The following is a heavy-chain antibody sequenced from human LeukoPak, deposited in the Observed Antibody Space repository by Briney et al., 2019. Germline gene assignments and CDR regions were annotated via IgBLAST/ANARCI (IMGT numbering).Heavy chain of an antibody. CDR2: IFHSGTT. CDR3: ARRMITTSDYFDL. D-gene: IGHD3-16*01. Sequence: SETLSLICSVSGDSLNKNFWSWIRQPPGKGLEWIGYIFHSGTTNYSPSLESRVTISLDTSKNQFSLMLTSVTAADTAVYYCARRMITTSDYFDLWGQGTMVSVSS. J-gene: IGHJ3*01. CDR1: GDSLNKNF. V-gene: IGHV4-59*01.